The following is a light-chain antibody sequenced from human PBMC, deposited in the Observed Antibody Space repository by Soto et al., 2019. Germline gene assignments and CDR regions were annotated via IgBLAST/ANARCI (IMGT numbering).Light chain of an antibody. Sequence: EIVLTQSPGTLSLSPGERATLSCRASQSVSSSYLAWYQQKPGQAPRLLIHGASSRATRIPDRFGGSGSGTHFTLTLSRLEPEDLPVYYCQQYGSAPGTFGQRTKVDIK. CDR1: QSVSSSY. CDR2: GAS. V-gene: IGKV3-20*01. CDR3: QQYGSAPGT. J-gene: IGKJ1*01.